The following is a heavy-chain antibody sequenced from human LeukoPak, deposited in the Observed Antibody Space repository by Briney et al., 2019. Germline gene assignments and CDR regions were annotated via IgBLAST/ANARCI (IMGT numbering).Heavy chain of an antibody. CDR2: INPNSGGT. V-gene: IGHV1-2*02. J-gene: IGHJ4*02. Sequence: ASVKVSCKASGYTFTGYYMHWVRQAPGQGLEWMGWINPNSGGTNYAQKFQGRVTMTRDTSISTAYMELSRLRSDDTAVYYCARASGYSGYDVGIDYWGQGTLVTVSS. CDR3: ARASGYSGYDVGIDY. CDR1: GYTFTGYY. D-gene: IGHD5-12*01.